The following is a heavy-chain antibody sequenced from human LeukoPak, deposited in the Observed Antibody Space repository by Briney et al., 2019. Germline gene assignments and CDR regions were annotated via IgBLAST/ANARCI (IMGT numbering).Heavy chain of an antibody. Sequence: SETLSLTCAVSGYSISSGYYWGWIRQPPGKGLEWIGSIYHSGSTSYNPTLKSRVTISSDTSKNQFSLKLSSVTAADTAVYYCARESDLSNYDRTDYWGQGTLVTVSA. CDR3: ARESDLSNYDRTDY. CDR1: GYSISSGYY. CDR2: IYHSGST. J-gene: IGHJ4*02. D-gene: IGHD3-22*01. V-gene: IGHV4-38-2*02.